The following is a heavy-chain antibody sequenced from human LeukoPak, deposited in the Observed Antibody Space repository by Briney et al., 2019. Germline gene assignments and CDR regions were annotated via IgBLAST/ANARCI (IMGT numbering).Heavy chain of an antibody. Sequence: ASVKVSCKASGYTFTSYDINWVRQAPGQGLEWMGWINPNSGGTNYAQKFQGRVTMTRDTSISTAYMELSRLRSDDTAVYYCASSGYYDSSGYLGYWGQGTLVTVSS. CDR3: ASSGYYDSSGYLGY. V-gene: IGHV1-2*02. D-gene: IGHD3-22*01. CDR2: INPNSGGT. CDR1: GYTFTSYD. J-gene: IGHJ4*02.